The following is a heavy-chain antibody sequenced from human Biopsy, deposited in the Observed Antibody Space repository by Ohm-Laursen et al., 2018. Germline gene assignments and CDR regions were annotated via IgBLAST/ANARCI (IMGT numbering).Heavy chain of an antibody. CDR1: GFTFGDYY. V-gene: IGHV3-23*01. CDR3: ATGPVQMVYANLRGEFAS. CDR2: ISASDDSK. Sequence: GSLRLSCTASGFTFGDYYMSWVRQAPGKGLEWVSSISASDDSKYYGDSVRGRFTISRDSSTNTLYLQMNGLRADGTAVYYCATGPVQMVYANLRGEFASWGQGALVTVSS. D-gene: IGHD2-8*01. J-gene: IGHJ5*02.